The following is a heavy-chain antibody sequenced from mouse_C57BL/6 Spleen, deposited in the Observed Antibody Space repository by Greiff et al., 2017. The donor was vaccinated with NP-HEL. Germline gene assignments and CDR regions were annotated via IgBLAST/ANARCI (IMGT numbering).Heavy chain of an antibody. J-gene: IGHJ2*01. CDR3: ARAGNVDY. CDR1: GYAFTSYW. Sequence: VKLQESGAELVKPGASVKISCKASGYAFTSYWMNWVKQRHGKGLEWIGQIYPGDGDTNYNGKFKGKATLTADKSSSTAYMQLSSLTSEDSAVYFCARAGNVDYWGQGTTLTVSS. CDR2: IYPGDGDT. V-gene: IGHV1-80*01.